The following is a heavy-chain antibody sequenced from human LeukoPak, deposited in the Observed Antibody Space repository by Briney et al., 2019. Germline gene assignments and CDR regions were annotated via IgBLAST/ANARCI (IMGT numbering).Heavy chain of an antibody. CDR3: ARGSRRWGPDY. V-gene: IGHV3-48*04. Sequence: GGPLRHSSAAPAFTFSSYGMNWDRQAPGKGVEWVSYISSSGSTKNYADSVKGRFTISRDNAKNSLYIQMNSLRAEDTAVYYCARGSRRWGPDYWGQGTLVTVSS. CDR1: AFTFSSYG. D-gene: IGHD4-23*01. CDR2: ISSSGSTK. J-gene: IGHJ4*02.